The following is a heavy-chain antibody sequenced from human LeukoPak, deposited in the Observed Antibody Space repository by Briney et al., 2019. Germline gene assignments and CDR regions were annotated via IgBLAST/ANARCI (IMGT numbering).Heavy chain of an antibody. J-gene: IGHJ5*02. CDR1: GGSISSYY. CDR2: IYYSGST. V-gene: IGHV4-59*01. CDR3: AREGDWFDP. D-gene: IGHD3-16*01. Sequence: SETLSLTCTVSGGSISSYYWSWIRQPPGKGLEWIGYIYYSGSTNYNPSLKSRVTISVDTSKNQFSLKLSSVTAADTAVYYCAREGDWFDPWGQGTLVTVSS.